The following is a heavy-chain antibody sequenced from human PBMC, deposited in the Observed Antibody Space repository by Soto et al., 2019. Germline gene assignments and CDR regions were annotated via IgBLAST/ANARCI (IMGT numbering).Heavy chain of an antibody. CDR1: GFTFSSYA. Sequence: GGSLRLSCAASGFTFSSYAMSWVRQAPGKGLEWVSAISGSGGSTYYADSVKGRFTISRDNSKSTRYLQMNSLRAEDTAVYYCAKGDFSGSHGYGMDVWGQGTTVTVSS. CDR3: AKGDFSGSHGYGMDV. J-gene: IGHJ6*02. D-gene: IGHD2-15*01. V-gene: IGHV3-23*01. CDR2: ISGSGGST.